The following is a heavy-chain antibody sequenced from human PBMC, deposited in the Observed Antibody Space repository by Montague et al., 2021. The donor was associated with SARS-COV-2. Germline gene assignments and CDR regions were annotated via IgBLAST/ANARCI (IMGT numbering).Heavy chain of an antibody. Sequence: SLRLSCAASGFTFSSYRMNWVRQAPGKGLEWVSSISSSSSYIYYADSVKGRFTIYRDNAKNSLYLQMNSLRAEDTAVYYLASLTTGTLYYYYGMDVWGQGTTVTVAS. J-gene: IGHJ6*02. CDR3: ASLTTGTLYYYYGMDV. V-gene: IGHV3-21*01. D-gene: IGHD1-14*01. CDR1: GFTFSSYR. CDR2: ISSSSSYI.